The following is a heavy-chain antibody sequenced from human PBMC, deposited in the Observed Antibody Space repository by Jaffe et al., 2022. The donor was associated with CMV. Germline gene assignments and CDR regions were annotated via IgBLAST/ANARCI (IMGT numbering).Heavy chain of an antibody. D-gene: IGHD6-13*01. J-gene: IGHJ4*02. CDR2: IFFTGST. CDR1: SGSIDTYY. V-gene: IGHV4-4*07. CDR3: ARGKERWLTLGYFDS. Sequence: QVQLQESGPGLVKPSETLSLTCNVSSGSIDTYYWSWIRQPAGKGLEWIGRIFFTGSTNYNPSLKSRVTMSVDTSKNQFSLTLNSVTAADTAVYYCARGKERWLTLGYFDSWGQGIVVTVSS.